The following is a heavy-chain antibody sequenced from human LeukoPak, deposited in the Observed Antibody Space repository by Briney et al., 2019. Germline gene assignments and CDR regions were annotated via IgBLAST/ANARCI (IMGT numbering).Heavy chain of an antibody. CDR3: ARDLRITIFGVPGIGYMDV. CDR1: GGSISSYY. J-gene: IGHJ6*03. Sequence: SETLSLTCTVSGGSISSYYWSWIRQPAGKGLEWIGRIYTSGSTNYNPFLKSRVTMSVDTSKNQFSLKLSSVTAADTAVYYCARDLRITIFGVPGIGYMDVWGKGTTVTVSS. V-gene: IGHV4-4*07. D-gene: IGHD3-3*01. CDR2: IYTSGST.